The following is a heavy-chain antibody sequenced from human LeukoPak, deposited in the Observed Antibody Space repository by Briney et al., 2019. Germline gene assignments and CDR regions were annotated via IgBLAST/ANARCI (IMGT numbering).Heavy chain of an antibody. CDR3: AKDTTPPKAGFDP. V-gene: IGHV3-30*02. CDR1: GFTFSSYG. J-gene: IGHJ5*02. Sequence: GGSVRLSCAASGFTFSSYGMHWVRQAPGKGLEWVAFIRYDGSKKYYADSVKGRFTISRDNSKNTLYLQMNSLRAEDTAVYYCAKDTTPPKAGFDPWGQGTLVTVSS. D-gene: IGHD1-14*01. CDR2: IRYDGSKK.